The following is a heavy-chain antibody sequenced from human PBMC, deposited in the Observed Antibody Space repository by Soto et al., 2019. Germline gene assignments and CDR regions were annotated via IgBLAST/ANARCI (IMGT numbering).Heavy chain of an antibody. J-gene: IGHJ4*02. CDR1: GYTFSTYA. CDR3: ARGNVRGGCLDY. D-gene: IGHD3-10*01. Sequence: QVQLVQSGAEERKPGASVKVSCKASGYTFSTYAMHWVRRAPGQSLEWMGWFNGGNGNIKYSQKCEGRVTITTDTAASTAYMELNMLRSEDTAVYYCARGNVRGGCLDYWGQGTLVSVSS. V-gene: IGHV1-3*05. CDR2: FNGGNGNI.